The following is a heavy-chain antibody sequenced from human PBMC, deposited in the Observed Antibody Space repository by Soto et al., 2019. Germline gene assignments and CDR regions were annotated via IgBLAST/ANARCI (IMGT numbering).Heavy chain of an antibody. CDR3: ARAREYYYGMDV. CDR2: MNPNSGNT. V-gene: IGHV1-8*01. CDR1: GYTFTSYD. Sequence: QVQLVQSGAEVKKPGASVKVSCKASGYTFTSYDINWVRQATGQGLEWMGWMNPNSGNTGYAQKFQGRVTMTRNTYLSTAYMQLRTLRSHDTAVYYCARAREYYYGMDVWGQGTTVTVSS. J-gene: IGHJ6*02.